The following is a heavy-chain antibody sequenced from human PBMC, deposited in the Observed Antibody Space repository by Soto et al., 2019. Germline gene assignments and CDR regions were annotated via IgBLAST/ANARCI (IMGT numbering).Heavy chain of an antibody. V-gene: IGHV3-30*18. CDR2: ISYDGSNK. CDR3: AKDRQQQLDRIYYYYYGMDV. Sequence: SGGSLRLSCAASGFTFSSYGMHWVRQAPGKGLEWVAVISYDGSNKYYADSVKGRFTISRDNSKNTLYLQMNSLRAEDTAVYYCAKDRQQQLDRIYYYYYGMDVWGQGTTVTVSS. J-gene: IGHJ6*02. D-gene: IGHD6-13*01. CDR1: GFTFSSYG.